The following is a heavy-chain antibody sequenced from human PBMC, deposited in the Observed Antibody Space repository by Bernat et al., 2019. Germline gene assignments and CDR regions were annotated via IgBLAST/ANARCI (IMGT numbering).Heavy chain of an antibody. CDR1: GFTVSSNY. J-gene: IGHJ6*02. V-gene: IGHV3-66*01. CDR2: IYSGCST. Sequence: EVQLVESGGGLVQPGGSLRLSCAASGFTVSSNYMSWVRQAPGKGLEWVSVIYSGCSTYYADSVKGRFTISRDNSKNTLYLQMNSLRAEDTAVYYCARGVLESLTPLHYYYYGMDVWGQGTTVTVSS. D-gene: IGHD1-20*01. CDR3: ARGVLESLTPLHYYYYGMDV.